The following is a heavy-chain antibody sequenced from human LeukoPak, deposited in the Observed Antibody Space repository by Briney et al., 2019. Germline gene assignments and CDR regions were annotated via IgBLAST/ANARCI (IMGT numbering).Heavy chain of an antibody. Sequence: KPGGSLRLSCVSTGFNLKSVSMSWVRQAPGKDLEWVAFIGHVAGDIFYADSVKGRFTISRDDANDSVYLQMNSLRVDDTAVYFCARDPYTGSMFDYWGHGTLVTVSS. V-gene: IGHV3-21*01. J-gene: IGHJ4*01. CDR3: ARDPYTGSMFDY. D-gene: IGHD1-1*01. CDR2: IGHVAGDI. CDR1: GFNLKSVS.